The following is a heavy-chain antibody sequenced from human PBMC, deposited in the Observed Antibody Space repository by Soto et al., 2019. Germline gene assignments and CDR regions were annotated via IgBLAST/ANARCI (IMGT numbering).Heavy chain of an antibody. CDR2: GYYSGST. CDR1: GGSICRYCYY. Sequence: LETLSLTCTVSGGSICRYCYYWAWIRQPPGKGLEWIGYGYYSGSTYYNPSLKSRVTISVDTSKNQFSLKLSSVTAADTAVYYCARDHGATISDDYYYYMDVWGKGTTVTVSS. CDR3: ARDHGATISDDYYYYMDV. V-gene: IGHV4-39*07. D-gene: IGHD5-12*01. J-gene: IGHJ6*03.